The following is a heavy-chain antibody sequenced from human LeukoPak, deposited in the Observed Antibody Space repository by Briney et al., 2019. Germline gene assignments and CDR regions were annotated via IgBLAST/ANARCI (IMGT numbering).Heavy chain of an antibody. CDR2: IYYSGST. D-gene: IGHD6-13*01. Sequence: PPQTLSLTCTVSGGSISSNYWSWIRQPPGKGLEWVGYIYYSGSTNYNPSFKGRVTISVDTSKNQFSLKLSSVTAADTAVYYCQAGYSSSGPFDYWGQGTLVTVSS. CDR3: QAGYSSSGPFDY. J-gene: IGHJ4*02. V-gene: IGHV4-59*01. CDR1: GGSISSNY.